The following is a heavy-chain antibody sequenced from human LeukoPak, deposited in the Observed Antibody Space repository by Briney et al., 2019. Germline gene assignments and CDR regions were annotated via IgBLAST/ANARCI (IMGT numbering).Heavy chain of an antibody. CDR2: INHSGST. J-gene: IGHJ6*02. Sequence: PSETLSLTCAVYGGSFSGYYWSWIRQPPGKGLEWIGEINHSGSTKYNLSLKSRVTISVDTSKNKFSKKLSSVTAADTAVYYCARGGFLEWPRRMDVWGQGTTVTVS. CDR1: GGSFSGYY. V-gene: IGHV4-34*01. D-gene: IGHD3-3*01. CDR3: ARGGFLEWPRRMDV.